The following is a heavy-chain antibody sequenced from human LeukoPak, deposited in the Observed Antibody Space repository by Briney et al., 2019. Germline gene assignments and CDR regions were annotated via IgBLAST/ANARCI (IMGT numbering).Heavy chain of an antibody. J-gene: IGHJ6*03. CDR3: ARAHSSSWYLGSYYYYYMDV. D-gene: IGHD6-13*01. Sequence: GASVKVSCKASGYTFTGYYMHWVRQAPGQGLEWMGWINPNSGGTNYAQKFQGRVTMTRDTSISTAYMELSSLRSEDTAVYYCARAHSSSWYLGSYYYYYMDVWGKGTTVTISS. V-gene: IGHV1-2*02. CDR1: GYTFTGYY. CDR2: INPNSGGT.